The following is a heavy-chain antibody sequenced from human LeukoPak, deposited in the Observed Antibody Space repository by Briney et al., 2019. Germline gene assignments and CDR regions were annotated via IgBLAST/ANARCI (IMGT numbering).Heavy chain of an antibody. CDR1: GYTFTGYY. J-gene: IGHJ4*02. CDR3: ARVLGSGSYYKLPLGY. D-gene: IGHD3-10*01. Sequence: GASVKVSCKASGYTFTGYYMHWVRQAPGQGLEWMGWINPNSGGTNYAQKFQGRVTMTRDTSISTAYMELSRLRSDDTAVYYCARVLGSGSYYKLPLGYWGQGTLVTVSS. CDR2: INPNSGGT. V-gene: IGHV1-2*02.